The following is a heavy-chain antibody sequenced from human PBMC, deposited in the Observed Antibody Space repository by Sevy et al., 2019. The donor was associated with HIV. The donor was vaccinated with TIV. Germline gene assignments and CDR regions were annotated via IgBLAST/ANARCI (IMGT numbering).Heavy chain of an antibody. CDR2: INPNSGST. Sequence: ASVKVSCKASGYTFTGHYMHWVRQAPGQGLEWMGWINPNSGSTDYAQKFQGGVTLPRDTSISTAYLELSRLTSDDTAVYYCASVFPYCSGGSCYSPYDAFDIWGQGTMVTVSS. V-gene: IGHV1-2*02. CDR3: ASVFPYCSGGSCYSPYDAFDI. J-gene: IGHJ3*02. D-gene: IGHD2-15*01. CDR1: GYTFTGHY.